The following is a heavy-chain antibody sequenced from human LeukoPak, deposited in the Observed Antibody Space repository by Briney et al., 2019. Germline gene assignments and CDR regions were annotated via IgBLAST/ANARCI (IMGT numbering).Heavy chain of an antibody. CDR1: GFTFSNHG. J-gene: IGHJ4*02. CDR3: ARVAPGSGYDFDY. D-gene: IGHD5-12*01. CDR2: ISSSGSSI. Sequence: GRSLRLSCAASGFTFSNHGMHWVRQAPGKGLEWVSYISSSGSSIYYADSVKGRFTISRDNAKNSLYLQMNSLRAEDTAVYYCARVAPGSGYDFDYWGQGTLVTVSS. V-gene: IGHV3-48*04.